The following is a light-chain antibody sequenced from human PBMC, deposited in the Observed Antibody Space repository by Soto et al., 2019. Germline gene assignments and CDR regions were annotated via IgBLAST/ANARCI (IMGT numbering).Light chain of an antibody. CDR1: QSVSSY. Sequence: EIVLTQSPGTLSLSPGERAALSCRASQSVSSYLAWYQQKPGQAPRLLIYDASNRATGIPARFSGGGSGTDFTLTISSLEPEDFAVYYCQHRSNWHITFGQGTRLEIK. J-gene: IGKJ5*01. CDR3: QHRSNWHIT. CDR2: DAS. V-gene: IGKV3-11*01.